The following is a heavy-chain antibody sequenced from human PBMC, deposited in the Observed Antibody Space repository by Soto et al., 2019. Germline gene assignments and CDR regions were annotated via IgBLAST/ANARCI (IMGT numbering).Heavy chain of an antibody. CDR2: IKQDGSEK. V-gene: IGHV3-7*01. CDR3: ARDGYYGSGSYYGY. CDR1: GFTFSSYW. J-gene: IGHJ4*02. Sequence: GGSLRLSCAASGFTFSSYWMSWGRQAPGKGLEWVANIKQDGSEKYYVDSVKGRFTISRDNAKNSLYLQMNSLRAEDTAVYYCARDGYYGSGSYYGYWGQGTLVTVSS. D-gene: IGHD3-10*01.